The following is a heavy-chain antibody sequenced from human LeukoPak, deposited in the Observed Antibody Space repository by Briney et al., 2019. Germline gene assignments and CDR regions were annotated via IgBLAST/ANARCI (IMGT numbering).Heavy chain of an antibody. Sequence: GGSLRLSCAASGFTFSSYAMSWVRQAPGKGLEWVSAFSGSGGSTYYADSVKGRFTISRDNSKNTLYLQMNSLRAEDTAVYYCAKDLSTSSLYYYYMDVWGKGTTVTVSS. D-gene: IGHD2-2*01. CDR2: FSGSGGST. V-gene: IGHV3-23*01. CDR1: GFTFSSYA. J-gene: IGHJ6*03. CDR3: AKDLSTSSLYYYYMDV.